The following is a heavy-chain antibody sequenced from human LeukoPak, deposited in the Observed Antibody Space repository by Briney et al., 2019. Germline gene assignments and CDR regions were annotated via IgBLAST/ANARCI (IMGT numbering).Heavy chain of an antibody. CDR1: GFTLSSYW. J-gene: IGHJ4*02. CDR3: TRGLLGIDY. V-gene: IGHV3-74*01. CDR2: IDTDASKT. D-gene: IGHD2-8*02. Sequence: GGSLRLSCAASGFTLSSYWMHWVRQVPGKGLVWVSRIDTDASKTNYADSVKGRFTISRDNAKNTLYLQMNSLRAEDTAVYYCTRGLLGIDYWGQGALVTVSS.